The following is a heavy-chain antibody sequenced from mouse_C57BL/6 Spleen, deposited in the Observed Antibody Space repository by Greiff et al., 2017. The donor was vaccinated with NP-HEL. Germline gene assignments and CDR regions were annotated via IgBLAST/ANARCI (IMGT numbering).Heavy chain of an antibody. CDR3: ARSGYYGSSHFDY. D-gene: IGHD1-1*01. Sequence: EVQLQQSGPELVKPGASVKISCKASGYSFTGYYMNWVKQSPEKSLEWIGEINPSTGGTTYNQKFKAKATLTVDKSSSTAYMQLKSLTSEDSAVYYCARSGYYGSSHFDYWGQGTTLTVSS. V-gene: IGHV1-42*01. CDR2: INPSTGGT. CDR1: GYSFTGYY. J-gene: IGHJ2*01.